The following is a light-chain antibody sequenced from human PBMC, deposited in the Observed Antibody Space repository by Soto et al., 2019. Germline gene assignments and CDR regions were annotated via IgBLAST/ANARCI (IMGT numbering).Light chain of an antibody. CDR2: DAS. V-gene: IGKV3-20*01. J-gene: IGKJ2*01. CDR1: QSVRSNY. CDR3: QQYVGSPRT. Sequence: EIVLTQSPGTLSLSPGETATLSCRASQSVRSNYLAWYQQKPGQAPRLLIYDASSRATGIPDRFSGSGSDTDFTLTISRLEPEDFAVYYCQQYVGSPRTFGQGTKLEIK.